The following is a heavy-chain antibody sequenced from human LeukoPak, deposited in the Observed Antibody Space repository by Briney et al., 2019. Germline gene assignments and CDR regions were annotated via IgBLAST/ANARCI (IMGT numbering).Heavy chain of an antibody. V-gene: IGHV3-15*01. J-gene: IGHJ4*02. Sequence: GGSLRLSCAASGFSSSSAWMSWVRQAPGKGLEWVGRIKSKTNGGTIDYAAPVKGRFTISRDDSKNTLYLQMNSLKTEDTAVYYCTTGGLWFGEPQPYWGQGTLVTVSS. CDR3: TTGGLWFGEPQPY. D-gene: IGHD3-10*01. CDR1: GFSSSSAW. CDR2: IKSKTNGGTI.